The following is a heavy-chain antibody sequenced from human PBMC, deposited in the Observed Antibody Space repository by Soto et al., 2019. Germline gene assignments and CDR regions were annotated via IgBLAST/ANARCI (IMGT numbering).Heavy chain of an antibody. CDR1: VGSISNYY. CDR3: ARVDGSGTYSLIDL. J-gene: IGHJ5*02. CDR2: IYYNEST. D-gene: IGHD3-10*01. V-gene: IGHV4-59*01. Sequence: PAETLSLTCSVSVGSISNYYWTWIRQPPGKGLEWIGYIYYNESTTYNSSLKSRVTISLDTSKSQLSLNLTSVTAADTAVYYCARVDGSGTYSLIDLWGQGTLVTVSS.